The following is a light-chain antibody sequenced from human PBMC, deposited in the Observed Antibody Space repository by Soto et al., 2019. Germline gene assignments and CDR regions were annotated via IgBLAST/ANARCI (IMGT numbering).Light chain of an antibody. CDR3: QQSNSFPLT. CDR2: AAS. Sequence: DIQMTQSPSSVSASVGDRVTITCRASQGMSSRLAWYQQKPGKAPNLLIYAASSLQSGVPSRFSGSGSETDFTLTIGSLQPEDFATCYCQQSNSFPLTFGGGTKVEIK. J-gene: IGKJ4*01. V-gene: IGKV1-12*01. CDR1: QGMSSR.